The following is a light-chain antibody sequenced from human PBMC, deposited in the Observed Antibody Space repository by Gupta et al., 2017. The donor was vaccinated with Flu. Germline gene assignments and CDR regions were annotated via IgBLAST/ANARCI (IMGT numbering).Light chain of an antibody. CDR3: MQCIKPPYT. CDR2: EGS. V-gene: IGKV2D-29*01. J-gene: IGKJ4*01. Sequence: VTPGQPASISCKTSQSLLESDGKTYLYWYLQRPGQPPQLLIYEGSRRVSGVPDRFSGSGSGTDFTLKISRVEAEDVGVYYCMQCIKPPYTFGGGTKVEIK. CDR1: QSLLESDGKTY.